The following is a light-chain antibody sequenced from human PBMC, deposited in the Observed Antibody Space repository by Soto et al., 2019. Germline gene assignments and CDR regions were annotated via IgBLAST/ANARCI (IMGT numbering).Light chain of an antibody. CDR1: SSNIGAGYD. CDR2: GNS. J-gene: IGLJ3*02. Sequence: QSVLTQPPSVSGAPGQTVTISCTGSSSNIGAGYDVHGYQQLPGTAPKLLIYGNSNRPSGVPDRFSGSKSGTSASLAITGLQAEDEAEYYCQSYDSSLSGWVFGGGTKLTVL. CDR3: QSYDSSLSGWV. V-gene: IGLV1-40*01.